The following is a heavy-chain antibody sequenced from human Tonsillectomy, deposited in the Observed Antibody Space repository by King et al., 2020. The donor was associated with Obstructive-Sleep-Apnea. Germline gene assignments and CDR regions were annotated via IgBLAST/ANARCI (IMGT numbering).Heavy chain of an antibody. Sequence: VQLVESGAEVKKPGASVKVSCKASGYSFTRYGISWVRQAPGQGLEWMAWISAFNGNTNYAQKHQGRLTMTTDYSTSKAYMELRSLGSDDTAVYYWARTHLALGFYYYGMDVWGQGTTVTVSS. V-gene: IGHV1-18*01. D-gene: IGHD1-26*01. CDR3: ARTHLALGFYYYGMDV. CDR2: ISAFNGNT. J-gene: IGHJ6*02. CDR1: GYSFTRYG.